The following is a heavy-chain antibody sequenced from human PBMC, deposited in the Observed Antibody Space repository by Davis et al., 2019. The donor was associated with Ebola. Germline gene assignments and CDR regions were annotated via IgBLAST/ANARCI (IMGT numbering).Heavy chain of an antibody. CDR1: GGRGEDYA. CDR3: AKDIRRHPYYGSGSFFYYYGMDL. CDR2: ISWNSGSI. D-gene: IGHD3-10*01. V-gene: IGHV3-9*01. Sequence: SLKISWEEEGGRGEDYAMHWVRQAPGKGLEWVSGISWNSGSIGYADSVKGRFTISRDNAKNSLYLQMNSLRTEDTALYYCAKDIRRHPYYGSGSFFYYYGMDLCGKRTTFPFSS. J-gene: IGHJ6*04.